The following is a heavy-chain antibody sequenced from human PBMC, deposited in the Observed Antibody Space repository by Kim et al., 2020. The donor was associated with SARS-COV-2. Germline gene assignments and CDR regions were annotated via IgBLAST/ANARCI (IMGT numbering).Heavy chain of an antibody. CDR2: ISAYNGNT. CDR3: ARSDIVATDPNWFDP. Sequence: ASVKVSCKASGYTFTSYGISWVRQAPGQGLEWMGWISAYNGNTNYAQKLQGRVTMTTDTSTSTAYMELRSLRSDDTAVYYCARSDIVATDPNWFDPWGQGTLVTVSS. J-gene: IGHJ5*02. CDR1: GYTFTSYG. D-gene: IGHD5-12*01. V-gene: IGHV1-18*01.